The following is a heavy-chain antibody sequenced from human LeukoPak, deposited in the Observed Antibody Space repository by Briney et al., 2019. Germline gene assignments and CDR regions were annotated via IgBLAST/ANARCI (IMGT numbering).Heavy chain of an antibody. CDR1: GFTFTSYS. Sequence: PGGSLRLSCAAPGFTFTSYSMNWVRQAPGKGLEWVSSISSSSSYIYYADSVKGRFTISRDNAKNSLYLQMNSLRAEDTAVYYCARDYYGDYLFDYWGQGTLVTVSS. CDR2: ISSSSSYI. D-gene: IGHD4-17*01. CDR3: ARDYYGDYLFDY. V-gene: IGHV3-21*01. J-gene: IGHJ4*02.